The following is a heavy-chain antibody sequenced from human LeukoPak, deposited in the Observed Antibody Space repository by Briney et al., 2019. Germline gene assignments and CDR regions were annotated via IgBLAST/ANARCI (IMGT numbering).Heavy chain of an antibody. CDR3: ARIGYSSSSFDY. CDR1: GFSLWNYW. Sequence: QSGGSLRLSCAASGFSLWNYWMSWVRQAPGKGLEWVANIKEDGTVIYYVDSAKGRFTISRDNAKNSVYLQMNSLRADDTATYHCARIGYSSSSFDYWGQGTQVTVSS. D-gene: IGHD6-6*01. J-gene: IGHJ4*02. CDR2: IKEDGTVI. V-gene: IGHV3-7*01.